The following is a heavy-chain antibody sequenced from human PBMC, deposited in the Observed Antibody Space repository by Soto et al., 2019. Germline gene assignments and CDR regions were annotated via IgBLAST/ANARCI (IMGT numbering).Heavy chain of an antibody. J-gene: IGHJ6*02. CDR1: GFTFSNAW. D-gene: IGHD2-15*01. V-gene: IGHV3-15*07. CDR3: TTAEYCSGGSCYQNYYYGMDV. CDR2: IKSKTDGGTT. Sequence: GGSLRLSCAASGFTFSNAWMNWVRQAPGKGLEWVGRIKSKTDGGTTDYAAPVKGRFTISRDDSKNTLYLQMNSLKTEDTAVYYCTTAEYCSGGSCYQNYYYGMDVWGQGTTVTVSS.